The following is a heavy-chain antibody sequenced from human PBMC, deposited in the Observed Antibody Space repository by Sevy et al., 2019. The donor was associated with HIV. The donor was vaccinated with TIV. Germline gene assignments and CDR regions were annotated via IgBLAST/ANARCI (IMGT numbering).Heavy chain of an antibody. Sequence: SETLSLTCTVSGGSISSYYWSWIRQPPGKGLEWIGYIYYSGSTNYNPSLKSRVTISVDTSKNQFSLKLTSVTAADTAVYYWAAGGFGDLLALWGQGTTVTVSS. V-gene: IGHV4-59*12. CDR2: IYYSGST. CDR1: GGSISSYY. CDR3: AAGGFGDLLAL. J-gene: IGHJ6*02. D-gene: IGHD3-10*01.